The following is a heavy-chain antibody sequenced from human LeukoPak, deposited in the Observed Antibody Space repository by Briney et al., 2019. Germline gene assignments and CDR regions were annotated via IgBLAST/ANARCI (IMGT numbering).Heavy chain of an antibody. Sequence: PSETLSLTCTVSNYSISGGYYWAWIRQPPGKGLEWIGNIYHSGNTYYNPSLKSRVSLSVDTSENQFSLKLSSVTAADTAVYYCAGTYSLYDPFDIWGQGTMVTVSS. J-gene: IGHJ3*02. CDR1: NYSISGGYY. V-gene: IGHV4-38-2*02. D-gene: IGHD6-13*01. CDR2: IYHSGNT. CDR3: AGTYSLYDPFDI.